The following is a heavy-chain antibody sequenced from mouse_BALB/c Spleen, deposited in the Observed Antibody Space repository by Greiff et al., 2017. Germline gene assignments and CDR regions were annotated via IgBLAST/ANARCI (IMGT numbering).Heavy chain of an antibody. D-gene: IGHD3-1*01. J-gene: IGHJ2*01. CDR2: ISSGGSYT. V-gene: IGHV5-9-3*01. Sequence: EVKLMESGGGLVKPGGSLKLSCAASGFTFSSYAMSWVRQTPEKRLEWVATISSGGSYTYYPDSVKGRFTISRDNAKNTLYLQMSSLRSEDTAMYYCARGGATGFDYWGQGTTLTVSS. CDR3: ARGGATGFDY. CDR1: GFTFSSYA.